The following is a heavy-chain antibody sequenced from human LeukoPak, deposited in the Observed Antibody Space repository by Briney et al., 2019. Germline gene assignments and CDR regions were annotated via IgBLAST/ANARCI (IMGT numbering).Heavy chain of an antibody. V-gene: IGHV3-23*01. J-gene: IGHJ4*02. CDR3: AKRPRGNYLDPFDY. D-gene: IGHD3-10*01. CDR1: GFTFSSYA. Sequence: GGSLRLSCAASGFTFSSYAMSWVRRAPGKGLEWVSGISGSGGSTYCADSVKGRFTISRDNSKNRLYLQMNSLRAEDTAVYYCAKRPRGNYLDPFDYWGQGTLVTVSS. CDR2: ISGSGGST.